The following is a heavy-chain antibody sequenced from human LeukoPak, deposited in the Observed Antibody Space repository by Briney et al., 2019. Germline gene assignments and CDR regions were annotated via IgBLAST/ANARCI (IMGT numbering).Heavy chain of an antibody. J-gene: IGHJ3*02. Sequence: GGSLRLSCAASGFTFSSYEMNWVRQAPGKGLEWVSYISSSGSTIYYADSVKGRFTISRDNAKNSLYLHMNSLRAEDTAVYYCARVAIVVVITSTDAFDIWGQGTMVTVSS. CDR2: ISSSGSTI. V-gene: IGHV3-48*03. CDR1: GFTFSSYE. CDR3: ARVAIVVVITSTDAFDI. D-gene: IGHD3-22*01.